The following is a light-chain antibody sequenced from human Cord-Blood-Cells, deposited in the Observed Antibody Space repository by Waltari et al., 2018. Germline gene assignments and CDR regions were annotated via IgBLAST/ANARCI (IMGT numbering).Light chain of an antibody. CDR3: CSYAGSSTYV. Sequence: QSALTQPASVSGSPGQSTTISCTGTSSDVGSYNLVSWYQQHPGKAPNLMLYEVNKRPSGVSNRFSGSKSGNTASLTISGLQAEYEADYYCCSYAGSSTYVFGTGTKVTVL. J-gene: IGLJ1*01. CDR2: EVN. CDR1: SSDVGSYNL. V-gene: IGLV2-23*02.